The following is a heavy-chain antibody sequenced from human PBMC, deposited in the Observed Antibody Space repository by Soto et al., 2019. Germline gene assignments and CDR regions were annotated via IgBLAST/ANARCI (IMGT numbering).Heavy chain of an antibody. V-gene: IGHV3-9*01. CDR3: ARGGPNGFCSGGRCYFDS. CDR2: ISWNSNIV. Sequence: DVHLVESGGGLVQPGRSLRLSCAASGFTFDDYAMYWVRRVPGKGLDLVSCISWNSNIVGYVDSVMGRFIISRANAKNSHYLQTTSLRPEATALYYCARGGPNGFCSGGRCYFDSWAQGTLVTVSS. D-gene: IGHD2-15*01. CDR1: GFTFDDYA. J-gene: IGHJ4*02.